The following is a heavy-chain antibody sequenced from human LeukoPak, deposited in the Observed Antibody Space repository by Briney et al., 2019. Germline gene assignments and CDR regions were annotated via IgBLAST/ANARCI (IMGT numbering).Heavy chain of an antibody. V-gene: IGHV4-59*11. CDR3: ARTEFNWFDP. CDR2: VLYSGAT. J-gene: IGHJ5*02. Sequence: PSETLSLICTVSGGTLYNHYWSWIRQSSEKGLEWIGYVLYSGATTYNPSFRSRVTIAVDTSKNQVSLELSSVTAADTAVYYCARTEFNWFDPWGQGTRVTVSS. D-gene: IGHD3-10*01. CDR1: GGTLYNHY.